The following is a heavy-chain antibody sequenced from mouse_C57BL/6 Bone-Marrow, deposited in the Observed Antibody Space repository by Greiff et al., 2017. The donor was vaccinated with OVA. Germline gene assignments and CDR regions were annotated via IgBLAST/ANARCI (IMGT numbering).Heavy chain of an antibody. CDR3: ARSPYYYGSSWFAY. J-gene: IGHJ3*01. CDR1: GYAFSSSW. CDR2: IYPGDGDT. V-gene: IGHV1-82*01. Sequence: VKLQESGPELVKPGASVKISCKASGYAFSSSWMNWVKQRPGKGLEWIGRIYPGDGDTNYNGKFKGKATLTADKSSSTAYMQLSSLTSEDSAVYFCARSPYYYGSSWFAYWGQGTLVTVSA. D-gene: IGHD1-1*01.